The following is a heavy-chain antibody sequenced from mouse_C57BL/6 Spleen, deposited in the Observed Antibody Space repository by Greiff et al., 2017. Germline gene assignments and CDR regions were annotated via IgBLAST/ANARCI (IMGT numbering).Heavy chain of an antibody. D-gene: IGHD2-3*01. CDR3: ASYDDYRGGYAIDY. Sequence: VQLQQPGTELVKPGASVKLSCKASGYTFTSYWMHWVKQRPGQGLEWIGNIDPSNGGTNYNQKFKSKATLTVYKSSSTAYMQLSRLTSEDSAVYYCASYDDYRGGYAIDYWGQGTTLTVSS. V-gene: IGHV1-53*01. CDR2: IDPSNGGT. CDR1: GYTFTSYW. J-gene: IGHJ2*01.